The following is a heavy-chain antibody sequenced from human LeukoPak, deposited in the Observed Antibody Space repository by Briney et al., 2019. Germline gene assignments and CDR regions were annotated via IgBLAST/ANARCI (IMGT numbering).Heavy chain of an antibody. D-gene: IGHD1/OR15-1a*01. Sequence: GGSLRLSCAASGFTFSSYSMNWVRQAPGKGLEWVSFISSGSHYIYYADSVKGRFTISRDNAQNSLYLQMNSLRAEDTAVYYCAREGPINNGDLDYWGQGTLVTVSS. V-gene: IGHV3-21*01. J-gene: IGHJ4*02. CDR1: GFTFSSYS. CDR2: ISSGSHYI. CDR3: AREGPINNGDLDY.